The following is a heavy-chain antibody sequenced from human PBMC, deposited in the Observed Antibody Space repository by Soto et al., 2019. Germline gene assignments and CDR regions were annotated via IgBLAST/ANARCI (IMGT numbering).Heavy chain of an antibody. CDR2: INVGNGNT. V-gene: IGHV1-3*01. Sequence: ASVKVSCKASGYIFTSYPMHWVRQAPGQRLEWMGWINVGNGNTKYSQKFQGRVTITRDTSASTAYMELSSLRSEDTAVYYCARGGHSTFDWFDPWGQGALVTVSS. CDR1: GYIFTSYP. D-gene: IGHD6-13*01. CDR3: ARGGHSTFDWFDP. J-gene: IGHJ5*02.